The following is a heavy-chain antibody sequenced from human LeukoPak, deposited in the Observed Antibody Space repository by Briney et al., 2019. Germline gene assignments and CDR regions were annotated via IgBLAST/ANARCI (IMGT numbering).Heavy chain of an antibody. CDR2: IYYSGST. Sequence: PSETLSLTCTVSGGSISSYYWSWIRQPPGKGLEWIGYIYYSGSTNYNPSLKSRVTISVDTSKNQFSLKLSSVTAADTAVYYCARLSGDYFDSSGYVRADYWGQGTLVTVSS. CDR1: GGSISSYY. V-gene: IGHV4-59*12. CDR3: ARLSGDYFDSSGYVRADY. J-gene: IGHJ4*02. D-gene: IGHD3-22*01.